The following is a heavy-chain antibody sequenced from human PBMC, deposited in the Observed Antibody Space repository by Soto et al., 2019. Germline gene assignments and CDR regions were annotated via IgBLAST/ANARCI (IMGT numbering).Heavy chain of an antibody. CDR2: INHSGST. CDR1: GGSFSGYY. D-gene: IGHD3-22*01. CDR3: ARGLRASYYYDSSGLRY. Sequence: SETLSLTSAVYGGSFSGYYCSWIRQPPGKGLEWIGEINHSGSTNYNPSLKSRVTISVDTSKNQFSLKLSSVTAADTAVYYCARGLRASYYYDSSGLRYWGQGTLVTVSS. J-gene: IGHJ4*02. V-gene: IGHV4-34*01.